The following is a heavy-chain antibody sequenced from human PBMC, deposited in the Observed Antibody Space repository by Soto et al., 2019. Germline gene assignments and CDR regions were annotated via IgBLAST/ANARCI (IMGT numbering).Heavy chain of an antibody. CDR3: AKASPRYCSGGSCSYYFDY. CDR1: GFTFSSYA. D-gene: IGHD2-15*01. Sequence: GGSLRLSCAASGFTFSSYAMSWVRQAPGKGLEWVSAISGSGGSTYYADSVKGRFTTSRDNSKNTLYLQMNSLRAEDTAVYYCAKASPRYCSGGSCSYYFDYWGQGTLVTVSS. CDR2: ISGSGGST. V-gene: IGHV3-23*01. J-gene: IGHJ4*02.